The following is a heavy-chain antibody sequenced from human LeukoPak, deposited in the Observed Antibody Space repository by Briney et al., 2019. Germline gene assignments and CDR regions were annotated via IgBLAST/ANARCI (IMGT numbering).Heavy chain of an antibody. V-gene: IGHV3-74*01. CDR3: ARDRRFDDYGDYYYYGMDV. J-gene: IGHJ6*02. CDR2: INSDGSST. CDR1: GFTVSSNY. Sequence: GGSLRLSCAASGFTVSSNYMSWVRQAPGKGLVWVSRINSDGSSTSYADSVKGRFTISRDNAKNTLYLQMNSLRAEDTAVYYCARDRRFDDYGDYYYYGMDVWGQGTTVTVSS. D-gene: IGHD4-17*01.